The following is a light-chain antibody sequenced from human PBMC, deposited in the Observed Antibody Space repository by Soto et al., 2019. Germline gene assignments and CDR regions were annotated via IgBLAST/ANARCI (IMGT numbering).Light chain of an antibody. V-gene: IGKV3-11*01. CDR1: QSVSSY. CDR3: QQRSSWPQIT. CDR2: DAS. J-gene: IGKJ5*01. Sequence: EIVLTQSPPTLSLSPGERATLSCRASQSVSSYLAWYQQKPGQAPRLLIYDASDRATGIPARFSGSGSETDFTLTISSLEPEDFAVYYCQQRSSWPQITFGQGTRLEIK.